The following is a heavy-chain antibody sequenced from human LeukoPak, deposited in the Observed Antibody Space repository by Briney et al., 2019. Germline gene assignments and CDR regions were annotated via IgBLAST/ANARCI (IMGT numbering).Heavy chain of an antibody. Sequence: GESLKISCKGSGYSFTSYWIAWVRQMPGKGLEWMGIIYPGDFDTRYSPSFQGQVTISADKSISTAYLQWSSLKASDTVVYYCARRAVTTGYFDYWGQGSLVTVSS. CDR3: ARRAVTTGYFDY. V-gene: IGHV5-51*01. CDR2: IYPGDFDT. CDR1: GYSFTSYW. D-gene: IGHD4-17*01. J-gene: IGHJ4*02.